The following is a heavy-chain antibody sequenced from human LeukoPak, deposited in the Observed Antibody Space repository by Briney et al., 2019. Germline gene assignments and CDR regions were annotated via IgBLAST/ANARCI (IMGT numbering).Heavy chain of an antibody. CDR1: GGSISSGGYY. V-gene: IGHV4-30-2*01. J-gene: IGHJ4*02. Sequence: PSETLSLTCTVSGGSISSGGYYWSWIRQPPGKGLERIGYIYHSGSTYYNPSLKSRVTISVDRSKNQFSLKLSSVTAADTAVYYCARDPLTIFGEWGQGTLVTVSS. D-gene: IGHD3-3*01. CDR2: IYHSGST. CDR3: ARDPLTIFGE.